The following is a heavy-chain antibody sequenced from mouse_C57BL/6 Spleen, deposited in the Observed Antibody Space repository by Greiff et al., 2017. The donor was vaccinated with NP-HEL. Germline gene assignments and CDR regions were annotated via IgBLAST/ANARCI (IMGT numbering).Heavy chain of an antibody. J-gene: IGHJ1*03. D-gene: IGHD1-1*01. V-gene: IGHV5-17*01. Sequence: EVKLMESGGGLVKPGGSLKLSCAASGFTFSDYGMHWVRQAPEKGLEWVAYISSGSSTIYYAGTVKGRFTISRDNAKNTLFLQMTSLRSEDTAMYYCARRGYYGSSPYWYFDVWGTGTTVTVSS. CDR2: ISSGSSTI. CDR1: GFTFSDYG. CDR3: ARRGYYGSSPYWYFDV.